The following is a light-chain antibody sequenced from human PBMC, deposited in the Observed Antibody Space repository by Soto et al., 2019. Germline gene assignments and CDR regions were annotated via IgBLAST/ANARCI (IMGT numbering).Light chain of an antibody. CDR2: AAS. CDR3: QHSYITPRT. Sequence: DIQMTQSPSSLSASVGDRVTITCRASQTISNYLNWYQQKPGKAPNLLIYAASSLQSGVPSRFSGSGSGTDFTLTISSLQPEDFATYYCQHSYITPRTFGQGTKV. CDR1: QTISNY. J-gene: IGKJ1*01. V-gene: IGKV1-39*01.